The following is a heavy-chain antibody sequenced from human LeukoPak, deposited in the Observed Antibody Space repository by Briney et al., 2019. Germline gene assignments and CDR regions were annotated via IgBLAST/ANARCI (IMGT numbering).Heavy chain of an antibody. CDR2: IQYVGTNK. CDR1: GFTFSSYG. CDR3: AKEDSWSYIQPPDY. Sequence: GGSLRLSCAASGFTFSSYGMHWVRQAPGKGLEWVGFIQYVGTNKYHADSVKGRFTISRDNSKNTLYLQMNSLRAEDTAVYYCAKEDSWSYIQPPDYWGQGTLVTVSS. J-gene: IGHJ4*02. D-gene: IGHD3-10*01. V-gene: IGHV3-30*02.